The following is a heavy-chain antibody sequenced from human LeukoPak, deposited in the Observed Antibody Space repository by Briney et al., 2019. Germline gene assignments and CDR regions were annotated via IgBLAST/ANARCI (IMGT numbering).Heavy chain of an antibody. V-gene: IGHV4-39*07. D-gene: IGHD2-2*01. CDR1: GDSFSSVTDY. CDR3: ARDIPRYCSSSSCSVEGGGHNWFDP. CDR2: GDYSGST. J-gene: IGHJ5*02. Sequence: SETLSLTCTVSGDSFSSVTDYWAWIRQPPGKGLELIASGDYSGSTYYNPSLESRVAISADMSKTQFSLKLTSVAGADTAVYYCARDIPRYCSSSSCSVEGGGHNWFDPWGQGTLVTVSS.